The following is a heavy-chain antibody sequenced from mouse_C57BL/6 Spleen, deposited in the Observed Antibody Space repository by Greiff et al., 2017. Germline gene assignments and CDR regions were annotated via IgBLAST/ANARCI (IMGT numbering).Heavy chain of an antibody. CDR3: ALAQALYYGAMDY. CDR2: IDPEDGET. Sequence: VQLKESGAELVKPGASVKLSCTASGFNIKDYYMHWVKQRTEQGLEWIGRIDPEDGETKYAQKFQGKATITADTSSNTAYLQLSSLTSEDTAVYYCALAQALYYGAMDYWGQGTSVTVSS. CDR1: GFNIKDYY. D-gene: IGHD2-1*01. V-gene: IGHV14-2*01. J-gene: IGHJ4*01.